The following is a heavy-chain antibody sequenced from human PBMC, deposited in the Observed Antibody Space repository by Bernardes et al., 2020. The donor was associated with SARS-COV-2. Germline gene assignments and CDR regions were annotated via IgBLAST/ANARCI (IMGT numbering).Heavy chain of an antibody. CDR3: ARDKYCSGGSCYSEAYGMDA. Sequence: ASVKVSCKASGYTFTSYDINWVRQATGQGLEWMGWMNPNSGNTEYAQKFQGRVSMTRDTSISTAYMELSSLRSEDTAVYYCARDKYCSGGSCYSEAYGMDAWGQGTTVTVSS. J-gene: IGHJ6*02. V-gene: IGHV1-8*01. CDR1: GYTFTSYD. CDR2: MNPNSGNT. D-gene: IGHD2-15*01.